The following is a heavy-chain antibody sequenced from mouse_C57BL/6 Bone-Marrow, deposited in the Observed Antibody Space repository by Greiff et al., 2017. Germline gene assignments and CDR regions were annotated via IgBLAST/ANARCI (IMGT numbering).Heavy chain of an antibody. CDR1: GYAFSSSW. D-gene: IGHD1-1*01. Sequence: QVQLQQSGPELAKPGASVKISCKASGYAFSSSWMNWVKQRPGKGLEWIGRIYPGDGDTNYNGKFKGKATLTADKSSSTAYMELSSLTSEDSAVYVCARRPTVAHHYWYIDVWGTGTTVTVSS. CDR2: IYPGDGDT. V-gene: IGHV1-82*01. J-gene: IGHJ1*03. CDR3: ARRPTVAHHYWYIDV.